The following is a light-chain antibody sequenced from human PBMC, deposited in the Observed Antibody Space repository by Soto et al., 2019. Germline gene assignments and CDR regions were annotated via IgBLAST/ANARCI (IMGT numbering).Light chain of an antibody. CDR2: WAS. CDR1: QSVLYSSNNKNY. V-gene: IGKV4-1*01. Sequence: DIVMTQSADSLAVSLGERATINCKSSQSVLYSSNNKNYLAWYQQKPGQPPKLLIYWASTRESGVDDRFSGSGSGTDFTLTISSLQAEDVAVYYCQQYYSTPYTFGQGTKLEIK. J-gene: IGKJ2*01. CDR3: QQYYSTPYT.